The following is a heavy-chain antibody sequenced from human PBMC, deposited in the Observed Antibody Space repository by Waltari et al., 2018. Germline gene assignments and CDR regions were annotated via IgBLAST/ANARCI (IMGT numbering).Heavy chain of an antibody. V-gene: IGHV4-59*01. CDR1: GGSISSYY. CDR2: IYYSGST. CDR3: ARKGSSSWSFDY. J-gene: IGHJ4*02. Sequence: QVQLQESGPGLVKPSETLSLTCTVSGGSISSYYWSWIRQPPGNGLEWIGYIYYSGSTDYNPALKSRVTISVDTSKNQFSLKLSSVTAADTAVYYCARKGSSSWSFDYWGQGTLVTVSS. D-gene: IGHD6-13*01.